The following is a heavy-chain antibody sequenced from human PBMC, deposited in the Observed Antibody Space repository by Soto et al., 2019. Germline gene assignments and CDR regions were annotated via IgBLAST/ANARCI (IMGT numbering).Heavy chain of an antibody. CDR2: IDVGSGNT. CDR1: GFTFTSSA. D-gene: IGHD4-4*01. Sequence: SVKVSCKASGFTFTSSAVQWVRQARGQRLEWVGWIDVGSGNTNYPQKFQERVTITRDMTTSTAYMELSSLRSEDTAVYYGAAVLRYSSYLGFYYSGMDVWGQGTMVTVSS. V-gene: IGHV1-58*01. J-gene: IGHJ6*02. CDR3: AAVLRYSSYLGFYYSGMDV.